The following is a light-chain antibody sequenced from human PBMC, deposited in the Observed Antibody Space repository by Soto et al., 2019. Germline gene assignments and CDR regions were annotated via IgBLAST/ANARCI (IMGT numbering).Light chain of an antibody. J-gene: IGLJ2*01. CDR1: SSDVDGYNY. CDR2: DVS. CDR3: SSYTTSSVV. V-gene: IGLV2-14*01. Sequence: QSALTQPASVSGSPGQSITISCTGTSSDVDGYNYVSWYQQHPGKAPKLMIYDVSNRPSGVSNRFSGSKSANTASLTISGLQAEDEADYYCSSYTTSSVVFGGGTKLTVL.